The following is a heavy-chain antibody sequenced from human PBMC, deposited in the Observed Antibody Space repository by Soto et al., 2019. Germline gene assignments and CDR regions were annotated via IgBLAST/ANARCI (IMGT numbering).Heavy chain of an antibody. J-gene: IGHJ3*02. CDR3: ARANTLYYDYIWGRYRYDASDI. Sequence: VASVKVSCKASGGTFSSYTISWVRQAPGQGLEWMGRIIPILGIANYAQKFQGRVTITADKSTSTAYMELSSLRSEDTAVYYCARANTLYYDYIWGRYRYDASDIWGQGTMVTVSS. CDR1: GGTFSSYT. V-gene: IGHV1-69*02. D-gene: IGHD3-16*02. CDR2: IIPILGIA.